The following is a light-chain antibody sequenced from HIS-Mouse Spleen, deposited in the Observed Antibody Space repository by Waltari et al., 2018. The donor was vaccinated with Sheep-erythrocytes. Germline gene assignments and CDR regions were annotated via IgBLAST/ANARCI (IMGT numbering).Light chain of an antibody. CDR1: SRDVGSYNL. J-gene: IGLJ3*02. Sequence: PGPSITISCPGTSRDVGSYNLVSWYQQHPGKAPKLMIYEGSKRPSGVSNRFSGSKSGNTASLTISGLQAEDEADYYCCSYAGSSTPWVFGGGTKLTVL. CDR3: CSYAGSSTPWV. V-gene: IGLV2-23*01. CDR2: EGS.